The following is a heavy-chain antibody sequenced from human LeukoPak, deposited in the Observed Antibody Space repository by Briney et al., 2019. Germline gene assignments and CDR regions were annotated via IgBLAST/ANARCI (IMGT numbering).Heavy chain of an antibody. CDR2: INHSGST. CDR3: ARLRFLGFTPYYYYYMDV. V-gene: IGHV4-34*01. J-gene: IGHJ6*03. CDR1: GGSFSGYY. Sequence: PSETLSLTCAVYGGSFSGYYWSWIRQPPGKGLEWIGEINHSGSTNYNPSLKSRVTISVDTSKNQFSLELSSVTAADTAVYYCARLRFLGFTPYYYYYMDVWGKGTTVTVSS. D-gene: IGHD3-3*01.